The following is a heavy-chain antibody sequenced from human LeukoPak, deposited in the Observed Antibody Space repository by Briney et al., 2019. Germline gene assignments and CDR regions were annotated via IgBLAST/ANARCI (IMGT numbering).Heavy chain of an antibody. CDR1: GFTFDDYA. CDR2: ISWNSGSI. Sequence: GGSLRLSCAASGFTFDDYAMHWVRQAPGKGLEWVSGISWNSGSIGYADSVKGRFTISRDNAKNSLYLQMNSLRAEDTALYYCATDILEGPFAYWGQGTLVTVSS. V-gene: IGHV3-9*01. CDR3: ATDILEGPFAY. J-gene: IGHJ4*02.